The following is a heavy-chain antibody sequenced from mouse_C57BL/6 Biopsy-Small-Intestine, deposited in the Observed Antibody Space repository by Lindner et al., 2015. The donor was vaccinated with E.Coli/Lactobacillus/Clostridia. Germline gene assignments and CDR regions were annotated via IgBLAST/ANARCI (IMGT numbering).Heavy chain of an antibody. J-gene: IGHJ2*01. CDR3: ARAYYDYFDY. Sequence: VQLQESGAELVRPGTSVKMSCKASGYTFTNYWIGWAKQRPGHGLEWIGDIYPGGGYTNYNEKFKGKATLTADESSSTAYMQFSSLTSEDSAIYYCARAYYDYFDYWGQGTTLTVSS. CDR1: GYTFTNYW. D-gene: IGHD2-4*01. CDR2: IYPGGGYT. V-gene: IGHV1-63*01.